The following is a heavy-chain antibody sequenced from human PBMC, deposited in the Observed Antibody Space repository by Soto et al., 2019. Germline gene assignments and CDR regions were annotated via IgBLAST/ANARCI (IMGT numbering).Heavy chain of an antibody. D-gene: IGHD3-22*01. J-gene: IGHJ5*02. V-gene: IGHV4-59*01. CDR2: IYYSGST. CDR1: GGSISSYY. CDR3: ARGPDYYDSSGYSWFDP. Sequence: QVQLQESGPGLVKPSETLSLTCTVSGGSISSYYWSWIRQPPGKGLEWIGYIYYSGSTNYNPSLKSRVTIAVDTSKNQFSLKLSSVTAADTAVYYCARGPDYYDSSGYSWFDPWGQGTLVTVSS.